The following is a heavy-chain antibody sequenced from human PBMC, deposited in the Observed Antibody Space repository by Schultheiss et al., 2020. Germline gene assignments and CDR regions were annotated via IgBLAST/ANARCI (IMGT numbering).Heavy chain of an antibody. D-gene: IGHD3-3*01. Sequence: GSLRLSCAASGFTFSSYAMSWVRQAPGKGLEWIGSIYHSGSTNYNPSLKSRVTISVDTTKNQFSLKLSSVTAADTAVYYCARSPYYDFWSGYRDYYYYGMDVWGQGTTVTVSS. CDR1: GFTFSSYA. CDR2: IYHSGST. J-gene: IGHJ6*02. CDR3: ARSPYYDFWSGYRDYYYYGMDV. V-gene: IGHV4-59*01.